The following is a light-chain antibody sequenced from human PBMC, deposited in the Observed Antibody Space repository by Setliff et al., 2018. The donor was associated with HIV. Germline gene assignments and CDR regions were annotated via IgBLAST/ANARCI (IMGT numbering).Light chain of an antibody. V-gene: IGLV2-14*01. J-gene: IGLJ1*01. CDR2: EVK. Sequence: QSALTQPASVSGSPGQSIAISCGGTSSDVGAHDYVSWFQQHPGKAPKLMIYEVKKRPSGVSNRFSGSKSGNTASLTISALQAEDEADYYCLSYTTIRTVVFGTGTKVTVL. CDR3: LSYTTIRTVV. CDR1: SSDVGAHDY.